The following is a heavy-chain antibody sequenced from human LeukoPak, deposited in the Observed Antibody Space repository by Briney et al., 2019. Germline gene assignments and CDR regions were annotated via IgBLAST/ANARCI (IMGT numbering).Heavy chain of an antibody. CDR1: GFTFSSYA. CDR2: ISYDGSNK. D-gene: IGHD6-13*01. CDR3: ARGGAAAGPGGPYYYGMDV. Sequence: GRSLRLSCVASGFTFSSYAMHWVRQAPGKGLEWVAVISYDGSNKYYADSVKGRFTISRDNSKNTLYLQMNSLRAGDTAVYYCARGGAAAGPGGPYYYGMDVWGKGTTVTVSS. V-gene: IGHV3-30*04. J-gene: IGHJ6*04.